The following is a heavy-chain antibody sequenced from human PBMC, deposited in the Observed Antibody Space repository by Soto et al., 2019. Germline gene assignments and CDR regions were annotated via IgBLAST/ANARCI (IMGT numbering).Heavy chain of an antibody. J-gene: IGHJ6*02. CDR3: AISYYDILTGYSTSYYSYGMDV. Sequence: QVQLVQSGAEVKKPGSSVKVSCKASGGTFSSYTISWVRQAPGQGLEWMGRIIPILGIANYAQKFQGRVTITADKSTSTAYMELSSLRSEDTAVYYCAISYYDILTGYSTSYYSYGMDVWGQGTTVTVSS. D-gene: IGHD3-9*01. CDR1: GGTFSSYT. CDR2: IIPILGIA. V-gene: IGHV1-69*02.